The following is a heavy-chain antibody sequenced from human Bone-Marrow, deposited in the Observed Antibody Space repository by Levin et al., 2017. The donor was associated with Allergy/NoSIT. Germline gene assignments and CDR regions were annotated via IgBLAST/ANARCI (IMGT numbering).Heavy chain of an antibody. D-gene: IGHD2-2*01. Sequence: GGSLRLSCAASGFTFSSYAMHWVRQAPGKGLEWLAVISYDGSNKYYADSVKGRFTISRDNSKNTLYLQMNSLRAEDTAVYYCAVVTRTADPMPMDVWGQGTTVTVSS. CDR1: GFTFSSYA. CDR3: AVVTRTADPMPMDV. CDR2: ISYDGSNK. J-gene: IGHJ6*02. V-gene: IGHV3-30*04.